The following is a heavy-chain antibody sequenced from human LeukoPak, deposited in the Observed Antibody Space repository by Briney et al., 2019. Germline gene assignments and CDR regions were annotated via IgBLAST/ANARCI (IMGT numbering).Heavy chain of an antibody. V-gene: IGHV1-18*01. CDR3: ASMSGYYPSYYFDY. J-gene: IGHJ4*02. CDR1: GYTFISYG. CDR2: ISAYNGKI. D-gene: IGHD3-3*01. Sequence: ASVKVSCKASGYTFISYGITWVRQAPGQGLEWLGWISAYNGKIDYAQKLQGRVTLTTDTSTSTAYMEVRSLRSDDTAVYYCASMSGYYPSYYFDYWGQGTLVTVSS.